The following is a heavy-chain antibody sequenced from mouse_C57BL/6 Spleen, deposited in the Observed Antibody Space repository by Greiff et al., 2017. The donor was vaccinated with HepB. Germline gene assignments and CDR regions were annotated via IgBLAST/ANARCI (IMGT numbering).Heavy chain of an antibody. CDR3: AGDYYGSSYGYFDV. CDR2: IYPRSGNT. Sequence: QVQLKESGAELARPGASVKLSCKASGYTFTSYGISWVKQRTGQGLEWIGEIYPRSGNTYYNEKFKGKATLTADKSSSTAYMELRSLTSEDSAVYFCAGDYYGSSYGYFDVWGTGTTVTVSS. J-gene: IGHJ1*03. D-gene: IGHD1-1*01. V-gene: IGHV1-81*01. CDR1: GYTFTSYG.